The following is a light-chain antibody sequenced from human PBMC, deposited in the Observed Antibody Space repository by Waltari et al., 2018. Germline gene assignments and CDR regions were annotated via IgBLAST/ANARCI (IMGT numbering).Light chain of an antibody. V-gene: IGLV3-21*02. Sequence: YVLTQPPSVSVAPGQTARIACGGNNIGSKSVHWYQQKSGQAPVLVVYDDRDRPSGVLERLARSNSGTTATLTISGVDAGDGADYHCQVWNSSPDHPGKWVFGGGTKLTVL. J-gene: IGLJ3*02. CDR2: DDR. CDR1: NIGSKS. CDR3: QVWNSSPDHPGKWV.